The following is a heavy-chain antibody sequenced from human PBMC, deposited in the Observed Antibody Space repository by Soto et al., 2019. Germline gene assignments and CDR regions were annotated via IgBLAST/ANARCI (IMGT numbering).Heavy chain of an antibody. CDR1: GCSISSGSYY. J-gene: IGHJ4*02. Sequence: SETLSLTCTVSGCSISSGSYYWSWIRQHPGKGLEWIGYINYSGSTYYNPSLRSRITISVDTSKNQFSLNLSTVTAADTAIYYCARAPVDAAMVAGNYFDYWGQGTLVT. D-gene: IGHD5-18*01. V-gene: IGHV4-31*03. CDR3: ARAPVDAAMVAGNYFDY. CDR2: INYSGST.